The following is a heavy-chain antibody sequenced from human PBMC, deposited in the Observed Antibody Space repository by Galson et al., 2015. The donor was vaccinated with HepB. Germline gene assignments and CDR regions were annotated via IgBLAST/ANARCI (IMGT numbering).Heavy chain of an antibody. J-gene: IGHJ5*02. CDR1: GFSFKNYV. D-gene: IGHD4-17*01. CDR2: ITGGGGST. CDR3: TKMGSYGDYDLDP. Sequence: SLRLSCAASGFSFKNYVMSWVRQAPGKGLEWVSGITGGGGSTHYADSVKGRFTISRDNSKNTLYLQMRSLRAKDTAVYYCTKMGSYGDYDLDPWGQGTLVTVSP. V-gene: IGHV3-23*01.